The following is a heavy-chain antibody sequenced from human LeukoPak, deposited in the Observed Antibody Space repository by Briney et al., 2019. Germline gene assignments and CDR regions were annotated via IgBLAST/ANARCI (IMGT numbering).Heavy chain of an antibody. Sequence: GASVKVSCKTSGYTFTSYDINWVRQATGQGLEWMGWMNPNSGNTAYAPKFQGRVTMTRDTSISTAYMELSSLRSEDTAVYYCARGLGEAAAATDYWGQGTLVTVSS. CDR3: ARGLGEAAAATDY. D-gene: IGHD6-13*01. CDR1: GYTFTSYD. V-gene: IGHV1-8*01. J-gene: IGHJ4*02. CDR2: MNPNSGNT.